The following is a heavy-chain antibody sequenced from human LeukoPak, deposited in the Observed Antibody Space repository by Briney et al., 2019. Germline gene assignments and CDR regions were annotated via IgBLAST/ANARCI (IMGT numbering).Heavy chain of an antibody. CDR2: IDYSGYS. V-gene: IGHV4-59*08. CDR1: GGSISSYY. Sequence: SETLSLTCTVSGGSISSYYWSWIRQPPGKGLDWIGYIDYSGYSNYNPSLKSRVTISIDTSRNQFSLKLSSVIAADTAVYYCARHSGSYTFDYWGQGTLVNVSS. D-gene: IGHD3-10*01. CDR3: ARHSGSYTFDY. J-gene: IGHJ4*02.